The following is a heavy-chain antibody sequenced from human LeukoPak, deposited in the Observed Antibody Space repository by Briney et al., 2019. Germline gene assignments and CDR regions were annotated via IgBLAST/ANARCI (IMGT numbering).Heavy chain of an antibody. CDR2: ISSSGSYI. D-gene: IGHD5-12*01. V-gene: IGHV3-21*01. Sequence: GGSLRLSCAASRFTFSSYSMNWVRQAPGKGLEWVSSISSSGSYIYYADSVKGRFTISRDNAKNSLYLQMNSLRAEDTAVYYCARDPLDISRWTNALDIWGQGTSVIVS. CDR3: ARDPLDISRWTNALDI. J-gene: IGHJ3*02. CDR1: RFTFSSYS.